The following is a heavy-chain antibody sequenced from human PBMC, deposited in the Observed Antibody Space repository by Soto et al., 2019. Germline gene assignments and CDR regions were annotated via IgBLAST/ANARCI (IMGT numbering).Heavy chain of an antibody. CDR1: GYTFTSYG. Sequence: QVRLVQSGAEVKKPGGSVKVSCKASGYTFTSYGISWVRQAPGQGFEWMGWIGTDNDNTNYAQKLQGRVTMTTDTSTNTGYMELRGLRSDDTAVYYCVREDGFGSGENLYYFADWGQGTLVTVSS. J-gene: IGHJ4*02. V-gene: IGHV1-18*01. CDR3: VREDGFGSGENLYYFAD. D-gene: IGHD3-10*01. CDR2: IGTDNDNT.